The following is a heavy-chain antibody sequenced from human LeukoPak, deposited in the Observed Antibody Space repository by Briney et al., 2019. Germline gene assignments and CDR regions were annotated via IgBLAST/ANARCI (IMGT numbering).Heavy chain of an antibody. J-gene: IGHJ4*02. V-gene: IGHV4-59*10. CDR1: GGSFSGYY. Sequence: PSETLSLTCAVYGGSFSGYYWSWIRQPPGKGLEWIGRIYTSGSTNYNPSLKSRVTISVDTSKNQFSLKLSSVTAADTAVYYCARVGGELPYYFDYWGQGTLVTVSS. CDR2: IYTSGST. D-gene: IGHD3-16*02. CDR3: ARVGGELPYYFDY.